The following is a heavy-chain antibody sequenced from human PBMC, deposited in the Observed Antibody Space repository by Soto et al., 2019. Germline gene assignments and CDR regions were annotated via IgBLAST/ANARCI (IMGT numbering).Heavy chain of an antibody. J-gene: IGHJ6*02. V-gene: IGHV3-9*01. CDR3: VKDRGGFYGLDV. Sequence: GGSLRLSCVASGFTFDDYAMHWVRQRQGKGLEWVSGITWNSGDIGYAASVKGRFTISRDNSKNSVYLQMNSLRIEDTAVYYCVKDRGGFYGLDVWGQGTRVTVPS. CDR2: ITWNSGDI. CDR1: GFTFDDYA.